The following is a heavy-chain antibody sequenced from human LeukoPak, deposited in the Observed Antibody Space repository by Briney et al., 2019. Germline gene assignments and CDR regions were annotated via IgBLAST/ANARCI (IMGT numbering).Heavy chain of an antibody. J-gene: IGHJ3*02. D-gene: IGHD3-9*01. Sequence: GGSLRLSCAASGFTFSSYDMHWVRQATGKDLEWVSAIGTAGDTYYPGSVKGRFTISRENAKNSLYLQMNSLRAGDTAVYYCARGGSTGDAFDIWGQGTMVTVSS. V-gene: IGHV3-13*01. CDR2: IGTAGDT. CDR1: GFTFSSYD. CDR3: ARGGSTGDAFDI.